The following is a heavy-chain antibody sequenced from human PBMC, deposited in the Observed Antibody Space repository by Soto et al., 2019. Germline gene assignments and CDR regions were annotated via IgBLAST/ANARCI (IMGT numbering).Heavy chain of an antibody. CDR2: IYPGDSDT. J-gene: IGHJ3*02. CDR3: AKQDDRGALGI. Sequence: PGESLKISCKISGKAFTSFWVVWVRQMPGRGLEWMGNIYPGDSDTRYTPPFQGQVTISADKSTNTAYLQWHSLQASDTALYYCAKQDDRGALGIWGQGTKVTVSS. CDR1: GKAFTSFW. D-gene: IGHD1-26*01. V-gene: IGHV5-51*01.